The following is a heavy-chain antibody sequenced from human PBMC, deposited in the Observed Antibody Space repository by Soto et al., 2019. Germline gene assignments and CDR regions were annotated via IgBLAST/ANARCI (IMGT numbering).Heavy chain of an antibody. V-gene: IGHV3-48*01. CDR3: ARDPNGDSGAFDL. J-gene: IGHJ3*01. CDR1: GFSLSIYS. D-gene: IGHD4-17*01. Sequence: EVQLVESGGGSVQPGGSLRLSCTASGFSLSIYSLNWVRQAPGKGLEWISFITSSGTTIYYSDSVKGRFTISRDNARNSLFLQMDGLRADGTGVYYCARDPNGDSGAFDLWGQGTLVTVSS. CDR2: ITSSGTTI.